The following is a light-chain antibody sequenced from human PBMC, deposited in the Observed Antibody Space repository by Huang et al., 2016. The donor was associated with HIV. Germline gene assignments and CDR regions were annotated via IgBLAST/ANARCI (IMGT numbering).Light chain of an antibody. J-gene: IGKJ1*01. Sequence: EIVMTQTPLSLSVTPGQPASISCKASQSLLHRDGKTYFYWFLQRPGQSPPLLIYEVSNRFSGVSDGFSGSGSGTNCTLKISRVTAEDVGVYYCMQSMQLPWTFGQGTQVEIK. CDR2: EVS. CDR1: QSLLHRDGKTY. CDR3: MQSMQLPWT. V-gene: IGKV2D-29*02.